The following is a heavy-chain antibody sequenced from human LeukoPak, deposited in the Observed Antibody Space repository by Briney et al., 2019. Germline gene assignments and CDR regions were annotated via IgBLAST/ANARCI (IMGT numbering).Heavy chain of an antibody. Sequence: ASVKVSCKASGYTFTTYGISWVRQAPGQGLEWMGWISAYNGNTNYAQKLQGRVTMTTDTSTSTAYMELRSLRSDDTAVYYCARDSPIYYDSGGSDAGHYWGQGTLVTVSS. J-gene: IGHJ4*02. V-gene: IGHV1-18*01. CDR3: ARDSPIYYDSGGSDAGHY. D-gene: IGHD3-22*01. CDR2: ISAYNGNT. CDR1: GYTFTTYG.